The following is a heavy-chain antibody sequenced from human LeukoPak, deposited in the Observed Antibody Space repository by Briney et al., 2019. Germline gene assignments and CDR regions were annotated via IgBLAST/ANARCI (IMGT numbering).Heavy chain of an antibody. Sequence: PGRSLRLSCAASGFTFSSYAMHWVRQAPGKGLEWVAVISYDGSNKYYADSVKGRFTISRDNSKNTLYLQMNSLRAEDTAVYYCAREKDSSSWPYFDYWGQGTLVTVSS. V-gene: IGHV3-30-3*01. D-gene: IGHD6-13*01. CDR3: AREKDSSSWPYFDY. CDR2: ISYDGSNK. CDR1: GFTFSSYA. J-gene: IGHJ4*02.